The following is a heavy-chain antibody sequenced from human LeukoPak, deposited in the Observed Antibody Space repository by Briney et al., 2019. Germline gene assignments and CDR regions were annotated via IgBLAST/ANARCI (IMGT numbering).Heavy chain of an antibody. CDR2: IRYDGSNK. J-gene: IGHJ4*02. CDR3: AKDSASYHDFWSGYKPDLGY. V-gene: IGHV3-30*02. CDR1: GFIFSNYG. D-gene: IGHD3-3*01. Sequence: GGSLRLSCAASGFIFSNYGMHWVRQAPGKGLQWVAFIRYDGSNKYFADSVKGRFTISRDNSKNTLYLQMDSLRAEDTAVYYCAKDSASYHDFWSGYKPDLGYWGLGTLVTVSS.